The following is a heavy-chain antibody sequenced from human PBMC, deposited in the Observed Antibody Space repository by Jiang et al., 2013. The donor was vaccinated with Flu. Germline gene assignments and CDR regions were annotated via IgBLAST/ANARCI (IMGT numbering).Heavy chain of an antibody. J-gene: IGHJ4*02. CDR3: ARTNDYGDYVLGY. Sequence: CAASGFTFDDYGMSWVRQAPGKGLEWVSGINWNGGSTGYADSVKGRFTISRDNAKNSLYLQMNSLRAEDTALYHCARTNDYGDYVLGYWGQGTLVTVSS. V-gene: IGHV3-20*01. D-gene: IGHD4-17*01. CDR1: GFTFDDYG. CDR2: INWNGGST.